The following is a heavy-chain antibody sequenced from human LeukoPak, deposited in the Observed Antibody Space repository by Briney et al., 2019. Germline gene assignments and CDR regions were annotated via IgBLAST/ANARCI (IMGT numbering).Heavy chain of an antibody. V-gene: IGHV4-34*01. CDR1: GGSISSYY. Sequence: SETLSLTCTVSGGSISSYYWSWIRQPPGRGLEWIGEINDRGVTYSDPSLKSRVTVSRDTSKSQFSLRLTSVTAADTAVYYCARVGGGFDSSGYYFLFDYWGQGTLVTVSS. CDR3: ARVGGGFDSSGYYFLFDY. J-gene: IGHJ4*02. CDR2: INDRGVT. D-gene: IGHD3-22*01.